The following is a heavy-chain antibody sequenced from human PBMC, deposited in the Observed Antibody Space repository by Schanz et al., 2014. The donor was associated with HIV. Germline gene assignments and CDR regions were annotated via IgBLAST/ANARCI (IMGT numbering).Heavy chain of an antibody. CDR1: GFTFSSYA. Sequence: EVHLLESGGGLVQPGGSLRLSCAASGFTFSSYAMTWVRQAPGKGLDWVSTISGSDGDTYYADSVKGRFTISRDNSKNTVYLQAKSLRPEDTAVYYCAKDRNYYDNRYIGKGNYYYYYGMDVWGQGTTVTVSS. J-gene: IGHJ6*02. D-gene: IGHD3-22*01. V-gene: IGHV3-23*01. CDR3: AKDRNYYDNRYIGKGNYYYYYGMDV. CDR2: ISGSDGDT.